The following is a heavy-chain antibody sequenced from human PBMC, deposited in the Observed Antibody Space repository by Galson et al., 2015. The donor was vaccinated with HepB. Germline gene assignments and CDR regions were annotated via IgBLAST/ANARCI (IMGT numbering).Heavy chain of an antibody. V-gene: IGHV4-59*01. J-gene: IGHJ5*02. D-gene: IGHD5-12*01. Sequence: ETLSLTCTVSGGSISSYYWSWIRQPPGKGLEWIGYIYYSGSTNYNPSLKSRVTISVDTSKNQFSLKLSSVTAAATAVYYCARGNGGYDLGVGNWFDPWGQGTLVTVSS. CDR1: GGSISSYY. CDR3: ARGNGGYDLGVGNWFDP. CDR2: IYYSGST.